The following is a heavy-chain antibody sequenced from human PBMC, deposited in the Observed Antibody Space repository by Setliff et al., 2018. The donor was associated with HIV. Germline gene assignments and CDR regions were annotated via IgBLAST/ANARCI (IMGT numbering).Heavy chain of an antibody. Sequence: ASVKVSCKASGYTFTSYAMHWVRQAPGQRLEWMGWINAGNGNTKYSQKFQGRVTITRGTSASTAYMELSSLRSEDTAVYYCARVPKPLRCFSPNDAFDIWGQGTMVTVSS. J-gene: IGHJ3*02. CDR3: ARVPKPLRCFSPNDAFDI. V-gene: IGHV1-3*01. D-gene: IGHD3-9*01. CDR2: INAGNGNT. CDR1: GYTFTSYA.